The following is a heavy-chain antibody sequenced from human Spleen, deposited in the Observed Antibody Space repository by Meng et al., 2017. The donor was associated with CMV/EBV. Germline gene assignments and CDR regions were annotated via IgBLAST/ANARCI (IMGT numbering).Heavy chain of an antibody. V-gene: IGHV3-49*04. CDR1: GFIVSSSY. J-gene: IGHJ4*02. CDR2: IRSKAYGGTT. D-gene: IGHD2-8*01. Sequence: GESLKISCAASGFIVSSSYMSWVRQAPGKGLEWVGFIRSKAYGGTTGYAASVKGRFTISRDDSKSIAYLQMNSLKTEDTALYYCTRNRMEEYFDYWGQGTLVTVSS. CDR3: TRNRMEEYFDY.